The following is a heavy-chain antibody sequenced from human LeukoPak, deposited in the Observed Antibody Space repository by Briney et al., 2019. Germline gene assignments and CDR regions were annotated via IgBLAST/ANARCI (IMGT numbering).Heavy chain of an antibody. CDR1: GGTFSSYA. CDR3: ARGRGYSGSFLDY. J-gene: IGHJ4*02. D-gene: IGHD1-26*01. V-gene: IGHV1-69*04. CDR2: IIPILGIA. Sequence: SVKVSCKASGGTFSSYAISWVRQAPGQGLEWMGRIIPILGIANYAQKFQGRVTITADKSTSTAYMELSSLRSEDTAVYYCARGRGYSGSFLDYWGQGTLVTVSS.